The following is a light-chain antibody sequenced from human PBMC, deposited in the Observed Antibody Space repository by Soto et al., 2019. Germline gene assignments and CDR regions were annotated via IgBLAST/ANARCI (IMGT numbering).Light chain of an antibody. Sequence: QSVLTQPASVSGSPGQSITISCTGTSSDVGGYNYVSWYQQHPGKVPKLMIYDVSNRPSGVSNRFSGSKSGNTASLTISGLQAEDEADYYCSSYISSSTLVFGTGTKVTVL. V-gene: IGLV2-14*01. CDR2: DVS. J-gene: IGLJ1*01. CDR3: SSYISSSTLV. CDR1: SSDVGGYNY.